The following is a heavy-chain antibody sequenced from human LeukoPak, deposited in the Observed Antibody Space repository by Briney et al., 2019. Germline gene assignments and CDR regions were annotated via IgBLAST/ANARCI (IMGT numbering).Heavy chain of an antibody. CDR2: MNPNNSDI. CDR3: VRVPPGTTIYAY. CDR1: GYTFTSYH. D-gene: IGHD1-14*01. V-gene: IGHV1-8*01. J-gene: IGHJ4*02. Sequence: ASVKVSCKASGYTFTSYHINWVRQATGQGLEWVGWMNPNNSDIGYAQKFQGRVTMTRNTSIGTAYMELSSLRSEDTAIYYCVRVPPGTTIYAYWGQGTLVTVSS.